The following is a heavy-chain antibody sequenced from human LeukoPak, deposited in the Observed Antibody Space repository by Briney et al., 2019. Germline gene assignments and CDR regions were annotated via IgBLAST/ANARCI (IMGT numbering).Heavy chain of an antibody. CDR3: ARHGLKGRWELRSFYFDY. J-gene: IGHJ4*02. CDR2: INHSGST. CDR1: GGSFSGYY. V-gene: IGHV4-34*01. D-gene: IGHD1-26*01. Sequence: SETLSLTCAVYGGSFSGYYWSWIRQPPGKGLEWIGEINHSGSTNYNPSLKSRVTVSVDTSKNQFSLKLSSVTAADTAVYYCARHGLKGRWELRSFYFDYWGQGTLVTVSS.